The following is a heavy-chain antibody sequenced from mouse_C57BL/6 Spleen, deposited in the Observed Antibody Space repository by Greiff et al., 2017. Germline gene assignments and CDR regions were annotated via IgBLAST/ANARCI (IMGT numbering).Heavy chain of an antibody. CDR3: ARGGYGSSYGFAY. CDR2: INYDGSST. D-gene: IGHD1-1*01. Sequence: EVHLVESEGGLVQPGSSMKLSCTASGFTFSDYYMAWVRQVPEKGLEWVANINYDGSSTYYLDSLKSRFIISRDNAKNILYLQMSSLKSEDTATYYCARGGYGSSYGFAYWGQGTLVTVSA. J-gene: IGHJ3*01. V-gene: IGHV5-16*01. CDR1: GFTFSDYY.